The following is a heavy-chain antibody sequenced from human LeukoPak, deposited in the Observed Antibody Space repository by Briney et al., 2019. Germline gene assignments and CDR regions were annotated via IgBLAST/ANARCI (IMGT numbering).Heavy chain of an antibody. CDR1: GGTFSSYA. J-gene: IGHJ3*02. CDR3: ARRGPKGSYAFDI. CDR2: IIPIFGTA. Sequence: SVKVSCKASGGTFSSYAISWLRQAPGQGLEWIGGIIPIFGTANYAHKFRGRVTITADESTSIAYMELSSLRSEDTAVYYCARRGPKGSYAFDIWGQGTMVTVSS. V-gene: IGHV1-69*01.